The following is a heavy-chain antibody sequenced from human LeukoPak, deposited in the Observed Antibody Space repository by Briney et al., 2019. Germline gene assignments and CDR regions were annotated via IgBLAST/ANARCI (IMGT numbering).Heavy chain of an antibody. D-gene: IGHD3-22*01. V-gene: IGHV3-33*07. CDR3: ARARNNYDSSGYSALDW. J-gene: IGHJ4*02. CDR2: IWYDGSNK. CDR1: GLLFSSHG. Sequence: GGSLRLSCAASSGLLFSSHGMCWVRHAPDKGLEGVAVIWYDGSNKYYADSVEGRFTISRDNSKNTLYLQMDSLRAEDTAVYYCARARNNYDSSGYSALDWWGQGTLVTVSS.